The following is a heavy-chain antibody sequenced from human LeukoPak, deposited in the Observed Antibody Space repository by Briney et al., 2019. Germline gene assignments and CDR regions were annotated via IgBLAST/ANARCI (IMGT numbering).Heavy chain of an antibody. CDR2: INPNSGGT. V-gene: IGHV1-2*02. J-gene: IGHJ4*02. Sequence: GASVKVSCKASGYTFAAHYIHWVRHAPGQGLEWMGWINPNSGGTNYAQKFQGRVTMTRDTSISTAYMELSRLRSDDTAVYYCARGKGRPLAKFDYWGQGTLVTVSS. CDR1: GYTFAAHY. D-gene: IGHD2-21*01. CDR3: ARGKGRPLAKFDY.